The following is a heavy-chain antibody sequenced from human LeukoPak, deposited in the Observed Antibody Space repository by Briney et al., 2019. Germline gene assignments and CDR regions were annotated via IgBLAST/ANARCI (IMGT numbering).Heavy chain of an antibody. J-gene: IGHJ1*01. Sequence: KPSETLSLTCAVYGGSFSGYYWSWIRQPPGKGLEWIGEINHSGSTNYNPSLKSRVTISVDTSKNQFSLKLSSVTAADTAVYYCASAYSYYYHSSGYYAPKYFQHWGQGTLVTVSS. CDR2: INHSGST. D-gene: IGHD3-22*01. CDR3: ASAYSYYYHSSGYYAPKYFQH. V-gene: IGHV4-34*01. CDR1: GGSFSGYY.